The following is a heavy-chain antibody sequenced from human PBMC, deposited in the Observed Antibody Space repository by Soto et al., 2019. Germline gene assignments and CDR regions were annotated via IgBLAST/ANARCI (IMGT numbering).Heavy chain of an antibody. CDR1: EFTIISYA. Sequence: GGSLRLSCAASEFTIISYAIHWVRQAPGKGLEWVAVISYDGSSKYNSDSVKGPFTISRDKSKNTVYLQMHSLTVEDTAVYYCARDAVAMDYWGRGTLVTVSS. J-gene: IGHJ4*02. D-gene: IGHD6-19*01. CDR2: ISYDGSSK. V-gene: IGHV3-30-3*01. CDR3: ARDAVAMDY.